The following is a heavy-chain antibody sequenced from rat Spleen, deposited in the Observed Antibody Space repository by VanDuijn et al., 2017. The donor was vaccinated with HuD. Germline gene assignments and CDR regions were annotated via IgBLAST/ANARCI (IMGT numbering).Heavy chain of an antibody. CDR2: INYDGTNI. J-gene: IGHJ4*01. D-gene: IGHD1-2*01. V-gene: IGHV5-20*01. Sequence: EVQLVESGGGLVQPGRSLKISCAASGFIFSDYHLAWVRQAPTKGLEWVASINYDGTNIHYRDSVKGRFTVSRDNAENTVYLQMSSLRSEDTATYYCGKDMNYYSSYPFYVMGAWGQGTSVTVSS. CDR3: GKDMNYYSSYPFYVMGA. CDR1: GFIFSDYH.